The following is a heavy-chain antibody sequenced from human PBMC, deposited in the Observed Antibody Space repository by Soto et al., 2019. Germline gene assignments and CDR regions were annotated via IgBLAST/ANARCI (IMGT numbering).Heavy chain of an antibody. D-gene: IGHD1-26*01. CDR3: ARVRLGGSYSPAPRTLAY. V-gene: IGHV1-18*01. CDR2: ISAYNGNT. CDR1: GYTFTSYG. J-gene: IGHJ4*02. Sequence: QVQLVQSGAEVKKPGASVKVSCKASGYTFTSYGISWVRQAPGQGLEWMGWISAYNGNTNYAEKLQGRVTMTTDTATHTADMELRRLRPDDTAVYSCARVRLGGSYSPAPRTLAYWGQGTLVTVSA.